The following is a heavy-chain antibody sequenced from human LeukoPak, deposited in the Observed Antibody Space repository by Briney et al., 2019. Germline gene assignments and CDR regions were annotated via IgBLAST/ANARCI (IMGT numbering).Heavy chain of an antibody. V-gene: IGHV3-7*01. CDR3: VRSRGGL. J-gene: IGHJ4*02. CDR2: INQDGSEK. CDR1: GFTFTTYW. D-gene: IGHD3-10*01. Sequence: GGSLRLSCAASGFTFTTYWMTWVRQPPGKGLEWVANINQDGSEKYYVDSVKGRFTISRDDAKNSVSLQMNSLRVEDTAVYYCVRSRGGLWGQGTLVTVSS.